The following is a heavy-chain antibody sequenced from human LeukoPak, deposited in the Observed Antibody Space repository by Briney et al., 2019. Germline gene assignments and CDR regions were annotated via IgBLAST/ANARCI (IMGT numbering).Heavy chain of an antibody. CDR1: GFTFSSYW. CDR2: INSDGSST. D-gene: IGHD2-2*01. V-gene: IGHV3-74*01. Sequence: PGGSLRLSCAASGFTFSSYWMHWVRQAPGKGLVWVSRINSDGSSTSYADSVKGRFTISRDNAKNTLYLQMNSLRAEDTAVYYCAREGIDIVVVPAAMLYYYYGMDVWGQGTTVTASS. J-gene: IGHJ6*02. CDR3: AREGIDIVVVPAAMLYYYYGMDV.